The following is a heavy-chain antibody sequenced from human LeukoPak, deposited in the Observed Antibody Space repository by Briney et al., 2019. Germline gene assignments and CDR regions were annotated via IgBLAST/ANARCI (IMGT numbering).Heavy chain of an antibody. CDR3: ANWIGSSSRDY. V-gene: IGHV3-21*04. CDR2: ISSSGSYI. J-gene: IGHJ4*02. CDR1: GFTFSSYS. Sequence: GGSLRLSCAASGFTFSSYSINWVRQAPGKGLEWVSSISSSGSYIYYADSVKGRFTISRDNAKNSLNLQMDSLRAEDTAVYYCANWIGSSSRDYWGQGTLVTVSS. D-gene: IGHD6-6*01.